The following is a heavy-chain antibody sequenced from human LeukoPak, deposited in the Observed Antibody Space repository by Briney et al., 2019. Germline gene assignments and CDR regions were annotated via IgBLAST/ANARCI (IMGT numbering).Heavy chain of an antibody. Sequence: GGSLRLSCAASGFTFSSYAMSWVRQDPGKGLEWISAISDSGGSTYYADSVKGRFTISRDNSKNTLFLQMNSLRAEDTAIYYCAKRFSSGWRYAFDIWGQGTMVTVSS. J-gene: IGHJ3*02. CDR3: AKRFSSGWRYAFDI. CDR1: GFTFSSYA. CDR2: ISDSGGST. D-gene: IGHD6-19*01. V-gene: IGHV3-23*01.